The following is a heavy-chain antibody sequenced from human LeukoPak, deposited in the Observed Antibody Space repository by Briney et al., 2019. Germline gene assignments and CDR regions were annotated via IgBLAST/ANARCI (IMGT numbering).Heavy chain of an antibody. V-gene: IGHV4-34*01. J-gene: IGHJ4*02. Sequence: KPSETLSLTCAAHGGSFSGYYWTWIRQSPGKGMEWIGEVNSRGSANYNPSLTSRVTISVDTSKNQFSLRLTSVTAADAAVYYCARDAFCLNGVCYSGRYDYWGQGILVSVSS. D-gene: IGHD2-21*02. CDR3: ARDAFCLNGVCYSGRYDY. CDR1: GGSFSGYY. CDR2: VNSRGSA.